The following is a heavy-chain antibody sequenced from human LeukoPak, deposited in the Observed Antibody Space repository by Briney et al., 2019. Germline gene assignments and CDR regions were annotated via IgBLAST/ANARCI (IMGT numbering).Heavy chain of an antibody. CDR2: IYYSGST. J-gene: IGHJ4*02. D-gene: IGHD2-15*01. Sequence: SQTLSLTCTVSGGSISSGDYYWSWIRQPPGKGLEWIGYIYYSGSTYYNPSLKSRVTISVDTSKNQFSLKLSSVTAADTAVYYCARGLICSGGSCPWYYFDYWGQGTLVTVSS. CDR3: ARGLICSGGSCPWYYFDY. CDR1: GGSISSGDYY. V-gene: IGHV4-30-4*01.